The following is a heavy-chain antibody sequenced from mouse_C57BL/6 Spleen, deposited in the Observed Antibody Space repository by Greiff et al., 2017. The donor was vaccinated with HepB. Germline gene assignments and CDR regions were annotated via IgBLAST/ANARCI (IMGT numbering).Heavy chain of an antibody. CDR2: ISDGGSYT. CDR3: ARDRTTIVTSYFDY. CDR1: GFTFSSYA. V-gene: IGHV5-4*01. D-gene: IGHD2-5*01. Sequence: DVKLVESGGGLVKPGGSLKLSCAASGFTFSSYAMSWVRQTPEKRLEWVATISDGGSYTYYPDNVKGRFTISRDNAKNNLYLQMSHLKSEDTAMYYCARDRTTIVTSYFDYWGQGTTLTVSS. J-gene: IGHJ2*01.